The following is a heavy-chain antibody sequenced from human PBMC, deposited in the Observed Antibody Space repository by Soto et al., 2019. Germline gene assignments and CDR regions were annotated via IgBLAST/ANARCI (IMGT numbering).Heavy chain of an antibody. J-gene: IGHJ6*02. Sequence: PVKVSCKASGGTFSSYAISWVRQAPRQGLEWMGGIIPIFGTANYAQKFQGRVTITADESTSTAYMELSSLRSEDTAVYYCATHCSSTSCYPGVPGYYYGMGVWGQGTTVTVSS. V-gene: IGHV1-69*13. D-gene: IGHD2-2*01. CDR2: IIPIFGTA. CDR1: GGTFSSYA. CDR3: ATHCSSTSCYPGVPGYYYGMGV.